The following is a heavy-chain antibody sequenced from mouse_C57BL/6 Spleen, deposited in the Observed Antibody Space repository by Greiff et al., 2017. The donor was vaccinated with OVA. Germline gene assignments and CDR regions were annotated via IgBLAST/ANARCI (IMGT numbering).Heavy chain of an antibody. J-gene: IGHJ4*01. V-gene: IGHV3-6*01. Sequence: EVHLVESGPGLVKPSQSLSLTCSVTGYSITSGYYWNWIRQFPGNKLEWMGYISYDGSNNYNPSLKNRISITRDTSKNQFFLKLNSVTTEDTATYYCANGRGYAMDYWGQGTSVTVSS. CDR2: ISYDGSN. CDR3: ANGRGYAMDY. CDR1: GYSITSGYY.